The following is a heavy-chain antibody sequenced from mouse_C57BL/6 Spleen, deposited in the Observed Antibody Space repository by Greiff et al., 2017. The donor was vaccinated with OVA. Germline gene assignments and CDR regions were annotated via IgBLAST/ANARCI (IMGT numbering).Heavy chain of an antibody. D-gene: IGHD4-1*01. CDR3: ARQRGNWDYAMDY. V-gene: IGHV5-9*01. Sequence: EVQGVESGGGLVKPGGSLKLSCAASGFTFSSYTMSWVRQTPEKRLEWVATISGGGGNTYYPDSVKGRFTISRDNAKNTLYLQMSSLRPEDTALYYCARQRGNWDYAMDYWGQGTSVTVSS. CDR1: GFTFSSYT. J-gene: IGHJ4*01. CDR2: ISGGGGNT.